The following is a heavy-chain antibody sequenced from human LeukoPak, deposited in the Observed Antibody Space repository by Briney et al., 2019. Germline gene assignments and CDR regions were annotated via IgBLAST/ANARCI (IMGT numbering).Heavy chain of an antibody. V-gene: IGHV3-21*01. CDR1: GFTFSSYT. D-gene: IGHD5-24*01. CDR2: INSGYNFI. J-gene: IGHJ2*01. CDR3: ARGTDGRRYFDL. Sequence: GSLRLSCAASGFTFSSYTMNWVRQAPGKGLEWVSSINSGYNFIYYRDSLKGRFTISRDNAKNSLFLQMNSLRAEDAAVYYCARGTDGRRYFDLWGRGTLLTVSS.